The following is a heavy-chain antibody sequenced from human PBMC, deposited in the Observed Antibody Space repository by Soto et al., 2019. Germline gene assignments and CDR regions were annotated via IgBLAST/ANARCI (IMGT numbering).Heavy chain of an antibody. D-gene: IGHD6-13*01. CDR2: ISYDGSNK. J-gene: IGHJ4*02. Sequence: GGFLRLSCAASGFTFSDYAIHWVRQPPGKGLEWVAVISYDGSNKYYADSVKGRFTISRDNSKNTLYLQMNSLRAEDTAVYYCARDELEAAAWGQGTLVTVSS. V-gene: IGHV3-30-3*01. CDR1: GFTFSDYA. CDR3: ARDELEAAA.